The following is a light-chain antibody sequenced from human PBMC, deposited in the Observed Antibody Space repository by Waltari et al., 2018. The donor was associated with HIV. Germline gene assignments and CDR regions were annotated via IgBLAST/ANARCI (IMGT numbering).Light chain of an antibody. V-gene: IGKV1-5*03. Sequence: DIKMPTSPSTLSASVEDSATITCRASQIINEWLAWYQQKQGKASKLLIYRTSTRQTGVPPRFSGSGSGTDFTLIISGLQADDFATYYCLQYGSYSRTFGQGSRVDVK. J-gene: IGKJ1*01. CDR3: LQYGSYSRT. CDR1: QIINEW. CDR2: RTS.